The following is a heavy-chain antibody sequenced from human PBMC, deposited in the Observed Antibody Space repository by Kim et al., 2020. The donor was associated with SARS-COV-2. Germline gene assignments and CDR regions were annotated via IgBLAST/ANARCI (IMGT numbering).Heavy chain of an antibody. J-gene: IGHJ1*01. CDR1: GFALRSFA. V-gene: IGHV3-30*04. Sequence: GGSLRHSCTASGFALRSFAIHWVRQTPGKGLEWVAVISYDAKHKYCVESVKDRFTISRDNSKDTVYLQMNSLRTEDSAVYFCARERDASLAHW. CDR3: ARERDASLAH. CDR2: ISYDAKHK. D-gene: IGHD3-3*02.